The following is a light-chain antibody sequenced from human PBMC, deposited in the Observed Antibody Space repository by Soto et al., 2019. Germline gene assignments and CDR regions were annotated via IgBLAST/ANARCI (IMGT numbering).Light chain of an antibody. CDR3: QQYGGSPYT. V-gene: IGKV3-20*01. CDR1: QSVSSTY. J-gene: IGKJ2*01. CDR2: GVS. Sequence: EIVLTQSPGTLSLSPGERATLSCRASQSVSSTYLAWYQQKPGQAPRLLIYGVSSRATGIADRFSGSASGTDFTLTISRLEPEDFAVYYCQQYGGSPYTFGQGTKLEIK.